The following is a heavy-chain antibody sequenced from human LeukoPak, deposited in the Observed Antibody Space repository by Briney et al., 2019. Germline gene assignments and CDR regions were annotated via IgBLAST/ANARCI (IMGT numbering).Heavy chain of an antibody. CDR2: IYSGGST. CDR3: ARETPSDYGDSRNWFDP. CDR1: GFTVSSNY. Sequence: GGSLRLSCAASGFTVSSNYMSWVRQAPGKGLEWVSVIYSGGSTYYADSVKGRFTISRDNSKNTLYLQMNSLRAEDTAVYYCARETPSDYGDSRNWFDPWGQGTLVTVSS. V-gene: IGHV3-53*01. D-gene: IGHD4-17*01. J-gene: IGHJ5*02.